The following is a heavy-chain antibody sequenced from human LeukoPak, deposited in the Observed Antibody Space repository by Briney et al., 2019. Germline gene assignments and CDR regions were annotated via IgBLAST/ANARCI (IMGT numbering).Heavy chain of an antibody. J-gene: IGHJ4*02. Sequence: ASVKVSCKASVYTFTGYYMHWVRQAPGQGLEWMGWINPNSGGTNYAQKLQGRVTMTRDTSISTTYMELSRLRSDDTAVYYCARYDFWSGYYQFDYWGQGTLVTVSS. CDR2: INPNSGGT. D-gene: IGHD3-3*01. CDR1: VYTFTGYY. V-gene: IGHV1-2*02. CDR3: ARYDFWSGYYQFDY.